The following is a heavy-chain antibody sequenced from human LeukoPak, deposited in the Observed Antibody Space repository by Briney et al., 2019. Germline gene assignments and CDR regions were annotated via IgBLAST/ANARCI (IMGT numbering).Heavy chain of an antibody. CDR1: NGSISNYY. CDR3: ARHYGGYFDY. D-gene: IGHD4-23*01. V-gene: IGHV4-59*08. CDR2: VYSSGSA. J-gene: IGHJ4*02. Sequence: SETLSLTCTVSNGSISNYYWSWIRQPPGKGLEWIGYVYSSGSASYNPSLKSRVTISVDTSKNQFSLRLNSVTAADTAVYYCARHYGGYFDYWGQGTLVTVSS.